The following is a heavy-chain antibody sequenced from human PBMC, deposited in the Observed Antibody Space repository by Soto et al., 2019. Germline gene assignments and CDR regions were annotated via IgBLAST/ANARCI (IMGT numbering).Heavy chain of an antibody. CDR2: IYPGDSDT. V-gene: IGHV5-51*07. CDR1: GYKVCRYR. J-gene: IGHJ6*02. D-gene: IGHD3-3*01. Sequence: KRSEEGCGYKVCRYRMCRLHQKNGKGLEWMGIIYPGDSDTRYSPSFQGQVTISADKSISTAYLQWSSLKASDTAMYYCARLRYDFWSGWGSLDYYYGMDVWGQGTTVTVSS. CDR3: ARLRYDFWSGWGSLDYYYGMDV.